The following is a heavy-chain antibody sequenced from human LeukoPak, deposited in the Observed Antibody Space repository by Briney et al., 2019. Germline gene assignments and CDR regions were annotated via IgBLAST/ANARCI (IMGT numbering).Heavy chain of an antibody. Sequence: GGSLRLSCAASGFTVSSNYMSWVRQAPGKGLEWVAVIWYDGSNKYYADSVKGRFTISRDDPKNTLYLQMNSLRAEDTAVYYCARDRGFYYYGIDVWGQGTTVTVS. J-gene: IGHJ6*02. CDR2: IWYDGSNK. CDR3: ARDRGFYYYGIDV. V-gene: IGHV3-33*08. D-gene: IGHD5-24*01. CDR1: GFTVSSNY.